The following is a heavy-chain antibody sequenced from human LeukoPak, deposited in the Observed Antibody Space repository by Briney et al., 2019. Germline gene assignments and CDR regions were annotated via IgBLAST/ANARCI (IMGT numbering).Heavy chain of an antibody. CDR2: IWHSGHT. D-gene: IGHD6-13*01. CDR3: ARARESMATAGSYFDY. V-gene: IGHV4-30-2*01. CDR1: GGSISSGDYS. Sequence: PSQTLSLTCAVSGGSISSGDYSWSLIRQPPGSGLEWIGYIWHSGHTNYNPSLRSRVTISLARSNSQFSLRLSSVTATDTAVYYCARARESMATAGSYFDYWGQGTLVTVSS. J-gene: IGHJ4*02.